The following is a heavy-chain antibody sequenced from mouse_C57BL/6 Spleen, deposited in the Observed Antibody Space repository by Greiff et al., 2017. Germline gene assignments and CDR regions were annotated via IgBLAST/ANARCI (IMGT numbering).Heavy chain of an antibody. CDR1: GFTFSDYG. D-gene: IGHD2-4*01. CDR3: ARHYYDRNYFDY. Sequence: EVKLMESGGGLVQPGGSLKLSCAASGFTFSDYGMAWVRQAPRKGPEWVAFISNLAYSNYYADTVTGRFTISRENAKNTLYLEMSSLRSEDTAMYYCARHYYDRNYFDYWGQGTTLTVSS. J-gene: IGHJ2*01. V-gene: IGHV5-15*01. CDR2: ISNLAYSN.